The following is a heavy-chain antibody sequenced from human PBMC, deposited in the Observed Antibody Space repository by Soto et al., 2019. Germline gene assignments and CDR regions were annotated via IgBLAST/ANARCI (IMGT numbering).Heavy chain of an antibody. J-gene: IGHJ4*02. CDR3: VSQRTTVITKAYFDY. V-gene: IGHV4-39*01. D-gene: IGHD4-4*01. CDR1: GGSVTNSSYY. Sequence: PSGTLSLTCTVSGGSVTNSSYYWGWIRQSPGKGLEWIGSVYYRGRSYSKSSVKSRVTISVDTSKNQFSLNLNSVTASDTAVYFCVSQRTTVITKAYFDYWGPGALVTVSS. CDR2: VYYRGRS.